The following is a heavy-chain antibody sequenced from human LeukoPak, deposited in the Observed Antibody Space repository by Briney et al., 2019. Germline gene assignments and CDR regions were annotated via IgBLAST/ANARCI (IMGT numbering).Heavy chain of an antibody. J-gene: IGHJ4*02. CDR3: ARDYKYAFDN. CDR2: IRQDGSEK. CDR1: GFTFSSYG. Sequence: GGSLRLSCAASGFTFSSYGMMWLRQAPGKGLEWVANIRQDGSEKNYVDSVKGRFTISGDKAKNSLYLQMNSLRVEDTAVYYCARDYKYAFDNWGQGTPVTVSS. V-gene: IGHV3-7*01. D-gene: IGHD5-24*01.